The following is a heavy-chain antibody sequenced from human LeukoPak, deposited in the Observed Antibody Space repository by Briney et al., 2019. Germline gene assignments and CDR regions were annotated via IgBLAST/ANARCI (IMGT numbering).Heavy chain of an antibody. CDR3: AKGLGTGSVLARPLHY. J-gene: IGHJ4*02. Sequence: PRGSLRLSCAASGFPFSTYDVHWVRQAPDKGLQWVAVISSDGYRTDYPDSVRGRFTISRDNFKNTVDLQMISVTAEDTAMYFCAKGLGTGSVLARPLHYWGQGTLVTVSS. CDR1: GFPFSTYD. V-gene: IGHV3-30*18. CDR2: ISSDGYRT. D-gene: IGHD3-10*01.